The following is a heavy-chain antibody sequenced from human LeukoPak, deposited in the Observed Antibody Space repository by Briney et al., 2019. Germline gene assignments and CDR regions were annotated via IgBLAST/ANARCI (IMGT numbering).Heavy chain of an antibody. J-gene: IGHJ4*02. Sequence: GESLKISRKGSGYSFTSYWIGWVRQMPGKGLEWMGIIYPGGSDTRYSPSFQGQVTISADKSISTAYLQWSSLKASDTAMYYCARTTSSGWNEIDYWGQGTLVTVSS. CDR1: GYSFTSYW. CDR2: IYPGGSDT. D-gene: IGHD6-19*01. CDR3: ARTTSSGWNEIDY. V-gene: IGHV5-51*01.